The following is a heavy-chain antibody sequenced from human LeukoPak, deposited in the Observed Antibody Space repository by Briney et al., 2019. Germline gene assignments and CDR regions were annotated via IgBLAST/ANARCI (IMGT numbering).Heavy chain of an antibody. CDR2: IIPIFGTA. CDR1: GGTFISYA. D-gene: IGHD4-23*01. Sequence: SVKVSCEASGGTFISYAISWVRQAPGQGLEWMGGIIPIFGTANYAQKFQGRVTITADESTSTAYMELSSLRSEDTAVYYCARDRGSVEWYFDLWGRGTLVTVSS. J-gene: IGHJ2*01. V-gene: IGHV1-69*13. CDR3: ARDRGSVEWYFDL.